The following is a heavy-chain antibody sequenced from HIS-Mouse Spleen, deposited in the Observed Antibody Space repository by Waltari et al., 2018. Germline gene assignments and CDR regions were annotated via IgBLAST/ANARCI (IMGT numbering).Heavy chain of an antibody. CDR3: AREIPYSSSWYDWYFDL. V-gene: IGHV4-39*07. Sequence: LQLQESGPGLVKPSETLSLTCTVSGCSISSSSYYWGWIRQPPGKGLEWIGSIYYSGSTSYIPTLTRRVTISVQTSKNQFSLKLSSVTAADTAVYYCAREIPYSSSWYDWYFDLWGRGTLVTVSS. D-gene: IGHD6-13*01. CDR2: IYYSGST. J-gene: IGHJ2*01. CDR1: GCSISSSSYY.